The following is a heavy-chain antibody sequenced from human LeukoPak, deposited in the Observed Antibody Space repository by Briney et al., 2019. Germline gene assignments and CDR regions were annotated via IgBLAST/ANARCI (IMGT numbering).Heavy chain of an antibody. CDR3: ARGIAAAGTGNWFDP. CDR2: TFYNGRT. D-gene: IGHD6-13*01. J-gene: IGHJ5*02. CDR1: GDSISGSSYY. Sequence: SETLSLTCTVSGDSISGSSYYWGWIRQPPGKGLEWIGSTFYNGRTYYKPSLKSRVTISVDTSKNQFSLKLSSVTAADTAVYYCARGIAAAGTGNWFDPWGQGTLVTVSS. V-gene: IGHV4-39*07.